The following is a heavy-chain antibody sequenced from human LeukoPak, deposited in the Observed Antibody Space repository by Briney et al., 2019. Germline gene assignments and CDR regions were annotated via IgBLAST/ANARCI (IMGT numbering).Heavy chain of an antibody. Sequence: PGGSLRLSCAASGFTFSSYGMHWVRQAPGKGLEWVAFIRYDGSNKYYADSVKGRFTISRDNSKNTLYLQMNSLRAEDTAVYYCAKVRKVVVPAAPSDYWGQGTLVTVSS. CDR1: GFTFSSYG. V-gene: IGHV3-30*02. J-gene: IGHJ4*02. D-gene: IGHD2-2*01. CDR2: IRYDGSNK. CDR3: AKVRKVVVPAAPSDY.